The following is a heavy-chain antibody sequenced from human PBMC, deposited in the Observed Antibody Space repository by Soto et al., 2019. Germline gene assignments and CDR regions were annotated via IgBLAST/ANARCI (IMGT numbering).Heavy chain of an antibody. Sequence: SETLSLTCTVSGGSVSSGSYYWSWIRQPPGKGLEWIGYIYYSGSTNYNPSLKSRVTISVDTSENQFSLKLSSVTAADTAVYYCAGTILTGYYTFDYWGQGTLVTVSS. V-gene: IGHV4-61*01. D-gene: IGHD3-9*01. CDR1: GGSVSSGSYY. CDR3: AGTILTGYYTFDY. J-gene: IGHJ4*02. CDR2: IYYSGST.